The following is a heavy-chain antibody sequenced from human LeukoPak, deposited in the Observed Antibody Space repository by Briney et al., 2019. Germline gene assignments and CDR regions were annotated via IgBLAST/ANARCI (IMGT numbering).Heavy chain of an antibody. J-gene: IGHJ5*02. Sequence: SETLSLTCAVSGESISSGGYSWSWIRQTPGKGLEWIAYIHDSGSTYNNPSLKSRLSISIDTSKNQFSLKLNSLTAADTAVYYCARLVAAAGNNWFDPWGQGTLVTVSS. CDR2: IHDSGST. CDR1: GESISSGGYS. CDR3: ARLVAAAGNNWFDP. V-gene: IGHV4-30-4*07. D-gene: IGHD6-13*01.